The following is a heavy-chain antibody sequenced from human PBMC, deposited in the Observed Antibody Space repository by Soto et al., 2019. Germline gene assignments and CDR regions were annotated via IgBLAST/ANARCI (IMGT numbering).Heavy chain of an antibody. Sequence: EVQLVESGGGLVKPGGSLRLSCAASGFTFSSYSMNWVRQAPGKGLEWVSAISSSSSYIYYADSVKGRFTISRDNAKNTLYRQMGSRRPEDMAVYYCARRARPHFYYMDVGGKGTTVT. V-gene: IGHV3-21*01. D-gene: IGHD6-6*01. J-gene: IGHJ6*03. CDR1: GFTFSSYS. CDR2: ISSSSSYI. CDR3: ARRARPHFYYMDV.